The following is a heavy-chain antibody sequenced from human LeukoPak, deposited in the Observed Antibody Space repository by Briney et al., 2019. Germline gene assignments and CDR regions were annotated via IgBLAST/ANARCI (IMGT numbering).Heavy chain of an antibody. V-gene: IGHV3-11*01. CDR3: ARGRLGSGNPLDY. Sequence: PGGSLRLSCVTSGFTFSDHYMTWVRQAPGKGLEWVSSITGSAFSLYYADSVKGRFTISRDNARNSLSLQMNSLRAEDTAVYYCARGRLGSGNPLDYWGQGSLVTVSS. CDR1: GFTFSDHY. CDR2: ITGSAFSL. J-gene: IGHJ4*02. D-gene: IGHD2-15*01.